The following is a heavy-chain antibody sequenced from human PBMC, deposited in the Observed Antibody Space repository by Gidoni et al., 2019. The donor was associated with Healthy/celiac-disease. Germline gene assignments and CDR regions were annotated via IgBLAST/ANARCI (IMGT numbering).Heavy chain of an antibody. Sequence: EVQLLASGGGLVQPGGYLRLSCAASGFPFSSYAMSWVRQAPGKGLEWVSAISGSGGSTYYADSVKGRFTISRDNSKNTLYLQMNSLRAEDTAVYYCAKAVDTAMDYFDYWGQGTLVTVSS. V-gene: IGHV3-23*01. J-gene: IGHJ4*02. D-gene: IGHD5-18*01. CDR3: AKAVDTAMDYFDY. CDR1: GFPFSSYA. CDR2: ISGSGGST.